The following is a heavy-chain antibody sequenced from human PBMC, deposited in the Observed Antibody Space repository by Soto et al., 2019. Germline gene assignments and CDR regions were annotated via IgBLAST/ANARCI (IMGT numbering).Heavy chain of an antibody. CDR1: GGSISSSRYF. D-gene: IGHD2-15*01. CDR2: IYYSGTT. J-gene: IGHJ6*02. CDR3: ARQAGGGRIYYGMDV. V-gene: IGHV4-39*01. Sequence: RSLTCTVSGGSISSSRYFWGWIRQPPGKGLEWIANIYYSGTTDYNPSLKSRITIFVDTSKNQFSLKLSSVTAADTAIYYCARQAGGGRIYYGMDVWGQGTTVTVSS.